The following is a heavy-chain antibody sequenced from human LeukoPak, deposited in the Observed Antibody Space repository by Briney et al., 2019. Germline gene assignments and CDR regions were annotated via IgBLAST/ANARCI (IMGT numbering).Heavy chain of an antibody. Sequence: SDTLSLTCTVSGGSISSRSYYWGWIRQPPGKGLEWIGTIYYSGSTYYNPSLKSRVTISVDTSKNQFSLKLSSVTAADTAVYYCARHGMQSGYDSYYYYYYYMDVWGKGTTVSVS. J-gene: IGHJ6*03. CDR2: IYYSGST. CDR1: GGSISSRSYY. D-gene: IGHD5-12*01. CDR3: ARHGMQSGYDSYYYYYYYMDV. V-gene: IGHV4-39*01.